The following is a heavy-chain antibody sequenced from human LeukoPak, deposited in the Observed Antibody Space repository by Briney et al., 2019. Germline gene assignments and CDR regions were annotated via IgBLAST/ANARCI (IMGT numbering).Heavy chain of an antibody. D-gene: IGHD3-16*01. CDR2: ISSSGTTR. V-gene: IGHV3-11*01. Sequence: GGSLRLSCAASGFTFSDHYMSWIRQAPGKGLEWVSYISSSGTTRYYADSVKGRFTISRDNAKNSLYLVMNSLSVEDTAVYYCARVMTPDYDYVWGSFDYWGQGTLVTVSS. CDR1: GFTFSDHY. J-gene: IGHJ4*02. CDR3: ARVMTPDYDYVWGSFDY.